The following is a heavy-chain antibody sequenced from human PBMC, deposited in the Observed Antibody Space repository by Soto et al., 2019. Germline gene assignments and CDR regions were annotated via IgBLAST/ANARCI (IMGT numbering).Heavy chain of an antibody. CDR1: GFSLSNTRMG. Sequence: GSGPTLGNPTETLTLTCTVSGFSLSNTRMGVSWIRQPPGKALEWLAHIFSNDEKSYSTSLKSRLTISKDTSKSQVVLTMTNMDPVDTGTYYCARIGHYYYDMDDWGQGTTVTVSS. CDR2: IFSNDEK. V-gene: IGHV2-26*01. J-gene: IGHJ6*02. CDR3: ARIGHYYYDMDD.